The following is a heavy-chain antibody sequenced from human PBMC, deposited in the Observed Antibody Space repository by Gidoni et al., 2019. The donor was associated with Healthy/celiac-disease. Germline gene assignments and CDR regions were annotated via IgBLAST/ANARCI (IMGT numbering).Heavy chain of an antibody. CDR2: IIPIFGTA. Sequence: QVQLVQSGAEVKKPGSSVKVSCKASGGPFSSYAISWVRQAPGQGLEWMGGIIPIFGTANYAQKFQGRVTITADESTSTAYMELSSLRSEDTAVYYCARRPRHYGDYVGYFDYWGQGTLVTVSS. D-gene: IGHD4-17*01. CDR3: ARRPRHYGDYVGYFDY. V-gene: IGHV1-69*01. J-gene: IGHJ4*02. CDR1: GGPFSSYA.